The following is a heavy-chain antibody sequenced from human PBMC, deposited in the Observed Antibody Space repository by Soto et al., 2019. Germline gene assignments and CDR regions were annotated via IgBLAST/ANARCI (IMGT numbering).Heavy chain of an antibody. D-gene: IGHD7-27*01. J-gene: IGHJ6*02. CDR2: ISYDGSHK. Sequence: QEQLVESGGGVVQPGGSLRLSCTASGFTFSSYAIHWVRQAPGKGLEWVAVISYDGSHKYYADAVKGRFTISRDNSKNTLYLQKTGLRAEDTAVCYCARDLRNRGESYVRNMDVWGQGTTVTVSS. CDR3: ARDLRNRGESYVRNMDV. V-gene: IGHV3-30-3*01. CDR1: GFTFSSYA.